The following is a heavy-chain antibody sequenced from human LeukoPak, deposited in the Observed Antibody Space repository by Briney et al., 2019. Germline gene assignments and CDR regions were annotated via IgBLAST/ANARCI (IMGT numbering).Heavy chain of an antibody. CDR1: GFTFSSYW. CDR2: INSDGSST. CDR3: ARGYSASPNAFDI. J-gene: IGHJ3*02. Sequence: GGSLRLSCAASGFTFSSYWMHWVRQAPGKGLVWVSRINSDGSSTSYADSVKGRFTISRDNAKNTLYLQMNSLRAEDTAVYYCARGYSASPNAFDIWGQGTMVTVSS. V-gene: IGHV3-74*01. D-gene: IGHD2-21*01.